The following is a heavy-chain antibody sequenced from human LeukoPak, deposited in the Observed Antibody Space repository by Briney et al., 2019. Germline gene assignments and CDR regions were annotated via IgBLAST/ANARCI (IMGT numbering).Heavy chain of an antibody. V-gene: IGHV3-7*01. CDR1: GFTFSDYW. Sequence: GGSLRLSCAASGFTFSDYWMSWVRQAPGKGLEWVATIDQDGRDKFSVDSVKGRFTISRDNARNPMYLQMKSLRVEDTAVYYCAKTSLGWLDPWGQGALVTVSS. CDR3: AKTSLGWLDP. CDR2: IDQDGRDK. D-gene: IGHD7-27*01. J-gene: IGHJ5*02.